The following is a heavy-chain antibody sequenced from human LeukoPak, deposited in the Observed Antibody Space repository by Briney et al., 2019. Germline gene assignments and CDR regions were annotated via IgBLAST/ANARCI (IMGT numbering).Heavy chain of an antibody. Sequence: PSETLSLTCTVSGGSISSGDYYWSWIRQPPGKGLEWIGYIYYSGSTYYNPSLKSRVTISVDTSKNQFSLKLSSVTAADTAVYYCARGGREVVAATRNWFDPWGQGTLVTVSS. CDR3: ARGGREVVAATRNWFDP. D-gene: IGHD2-15*01. CDR2: IYYSGST. V-gene: IGHV4-30-4*08. J-gene: IGHJ5*02. CDR1: GGSISSGDYY.